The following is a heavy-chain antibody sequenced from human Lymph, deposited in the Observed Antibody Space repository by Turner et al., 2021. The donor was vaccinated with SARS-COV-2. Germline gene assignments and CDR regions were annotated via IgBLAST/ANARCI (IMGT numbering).Heavy chain of an antibody. D-gene: IGHD6-13*01. CDR3: ARIAAPGMGGGVHYYYYAMDV. V-gene: IGHV1-69*10. Sequence: QVQLVQSGAEVKKPGSSVKVSCKASGGTFSSSAISWVRQATGQGLEWVGGIIPLIAKANYAQKFQGRVTITADKSTSTAYMGLSSLRSWDTAVYFCARIAAPGMGGGVHYYYYAMDVWGQGTTVTVSS. J-gene: IGHJ6*02. CDR1: GGTFSSSA. CDR2: IIPLIAKA.